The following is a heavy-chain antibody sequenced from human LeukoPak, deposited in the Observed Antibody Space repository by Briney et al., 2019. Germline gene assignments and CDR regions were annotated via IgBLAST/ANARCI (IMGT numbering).Heavy chain of an antibody. V-gene: IGHV4-61*02. CDR2: IYTSGST. CDR3: ARGGYCSGGDCYSGPFDY. D-gene: IGHD2-15*01. Sequence: SETLSLTCTVSVGSISSGSYYWNWIRQPAGKGLEWIGRIYTSGSTNYNPSLKSRVTISIDTSRNQFSLKLTSVTAADTAVYYCARGGYCSGGDCYSGPFDYWGQGALVTISS. J-gene: IGHJ4*02. CDR1: VGSISSGSYY.